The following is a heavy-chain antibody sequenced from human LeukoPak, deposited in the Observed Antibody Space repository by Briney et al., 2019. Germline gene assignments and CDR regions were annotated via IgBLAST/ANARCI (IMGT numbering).Heavy chain of an antibody. V-gene: IGHV1-8*01. Sequence: ASVKVSCKASGYTFTSYDINWVRQATGQGLEWMGWMNPNSGNTGYAQKFQGRVTMARNTSISTAYMELSSLRSEDTAVYYCATTKRGYYYYGMDVWGQGTTVTVSS. CDR1: GYTFTSYD. CDR3: ATTKRGYYYYGMDV. CDR2: MNPNSGNT. D-gene: IGHD3-10*01. J-gene: IGHJ6*02.